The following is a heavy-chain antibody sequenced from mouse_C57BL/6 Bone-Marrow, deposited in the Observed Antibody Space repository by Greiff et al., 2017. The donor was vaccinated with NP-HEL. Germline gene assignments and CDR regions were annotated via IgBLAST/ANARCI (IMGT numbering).Heavy chain of an antibody. Sequence: VQLQQPGAELVKPGASVKLSCKASGYTFTSYWMHWVKQRPGQGLEWIGMIHPNSGSTNYNEKFKSKATLTVDKSSSTAYMQLSSLTSEDSAVYYCLTGTRGYYFDYWGQGTTLTVSS. J-gene: IGHJ2*01. D-gene: IGHD4-1*01. CDR2: IHPNSGST. CDR3: LTGTRGYYFDY. V-gene: IGHV1-64*01. CDR1: GYTFTSYW.